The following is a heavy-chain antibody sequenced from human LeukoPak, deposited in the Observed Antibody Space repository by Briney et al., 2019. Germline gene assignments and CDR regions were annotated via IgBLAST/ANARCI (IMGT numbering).Heavy chain of an antibody. V-gene: IGHV4-28*01. D-gene: IGHD3-10*01. CDR2: IYHSGAT. CDR1: GYSITSSSW. CDR3: ARKENVYYYFDY. J-gene: IGHJ4*02. Sequence: SETLSLTCAVSGYSITSSSWWGWIRQPPGKGLEWIGYIYHSGATYYNPSLQSRVTMSVDTSKNQFSLKLSSVTAVDTAVYYCARKENVYYYFDYWGQGTLVTVSA.